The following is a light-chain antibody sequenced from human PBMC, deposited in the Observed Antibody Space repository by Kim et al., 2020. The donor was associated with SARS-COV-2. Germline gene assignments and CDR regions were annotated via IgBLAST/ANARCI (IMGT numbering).Light chain of an antibody. CDR2: DVT. V-gene: IGLV2-14*03. J-gene: IGLJ1*01. CDR1: RSAVGGYNY. Sequence: GQSITISCTGTRSAVGGYNYVSWYQQHPGKAPKLRIYDVTNRPSGVSDRFSGSKSGNTASLTISGLQAEDEADYYCLSYTGSNVYVFGTGTKVTVL. CDR3: LSYTGSNVYV.